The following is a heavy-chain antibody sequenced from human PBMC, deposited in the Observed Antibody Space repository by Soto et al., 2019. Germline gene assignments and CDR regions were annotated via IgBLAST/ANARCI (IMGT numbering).Heavy chain of an antibody. V-gene: IGHV4-4*07. CDR2: IYSGGRN. CDR1: GGPISSFC. J-gene: IGHJ4*02. D-gene: IGHD6-13*01. Sequence: PSETLSLTCTVSGGPISSFCWSWIRQPAGKGLEWIGRIYSGGRNNYNPSLKSRVTMSIDTSKNQFSLRLSSVTAADTAMYYCARGSSSWDYWGQGTLVTVSS. CDR3: ARGSSSWDY.